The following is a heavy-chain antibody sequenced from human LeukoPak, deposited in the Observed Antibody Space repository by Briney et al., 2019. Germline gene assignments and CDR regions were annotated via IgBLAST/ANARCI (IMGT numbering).Heavy chain of an antibody. J-gene: IGHJ4*02. CDR1: GYTFTSYA. CDR3: ASFTPSSGYYHY. V-gene: IGHV1-18*01. CDR2: ISAYNGNT. Sequence: ASVKVSCKASGYTFTSYAMHWVRQAPGQGLEWMGWISAYNGNTNYAQKLQGRVTMTTDTSASTAYMELRSLRSDDTAVYYCASFTPSSGYYHYWGQGTLVTVSS. D-gene: IGHD3-22*01.